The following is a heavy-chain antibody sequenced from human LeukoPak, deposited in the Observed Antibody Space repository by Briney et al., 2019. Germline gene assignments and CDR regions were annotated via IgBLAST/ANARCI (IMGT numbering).Heavy chain of an antibody. CDR3: ARVRDYGSGSFYFDY. CDR1: GFTFSSHS. Sequence: GGSLRLSCAVSGFTFSSHSMNWVTHAPGRGLEWVSSIRSSSKYIYYAESVKGRLTLPRDNAKNSLYLQMNSLRAEDTAVYYCARVRDYGSGSFYFDYWGRGTLVTVSS. V-gene: IGHV3-21*01. D-gene: IGHD3-10*01. J-gene: IGHJ4*02. CDR2: IRSSSKYI.